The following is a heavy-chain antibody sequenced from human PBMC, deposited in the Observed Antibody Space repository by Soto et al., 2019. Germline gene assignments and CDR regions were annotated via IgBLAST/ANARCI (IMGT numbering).Heavy chain of an antibody. CDR1: GFTFSSYE. CDR3: AREGGTIPPDY. Sequence: EVQLVESGGGLVQPGGSLRLSCAASGFTFSSYERNWVRQAPGKGLEWVAYISSSGSTIYYADAVKGRFTISRDTAKNSLYLQMTSLRAEDTAVYYCAREGGTIPPDYWGQGTLVTVSS. J-gene: IGHJ4*02. D-gene: IGHD1-26*01. V-gene: IGHV3-48*03. CDR2: ISSSGSTI.